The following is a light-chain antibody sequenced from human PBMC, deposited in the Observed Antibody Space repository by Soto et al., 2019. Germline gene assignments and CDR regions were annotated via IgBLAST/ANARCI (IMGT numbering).Light chain of an antibody. J-gene: IGKJ4*01. CDR1: QAISSW. CDR3: QTANSFPLT. CDR2: AES. V-gene: IGKV1-12*01. Sequence: DIQMTQSPSSVSASVGDRVTITCRASQAISSWLAWYLQKPGKAPNLLIYAESSLNSGVPSRFSGSGSGTDFTRTRNSLPPEDFETYYCQTANSFPLTVGGGTKVEIK.